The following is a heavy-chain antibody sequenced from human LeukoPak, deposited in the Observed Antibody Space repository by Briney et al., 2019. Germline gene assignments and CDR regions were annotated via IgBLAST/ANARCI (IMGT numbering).Heavy chain of an antibody. V-gene: IGHV3-74*01. CDR2: IASDGSST. D-gene: IGHD3-10*01. CDR1: GFTFSSYW. J-gene: IGHJ5*02. Sequence: GGSLRLSCAASGFTFSSYWMNWVRQAPGKGLVWVSRIASDGSSTTYADSVKGRFSISRDNAKNTLYLQVSSLRAEDTAVYYCARDTPRITMVRGVINWFDPWGQGTLVTVSS. CDR3: ARDTPRITMVRGVINWFDP.